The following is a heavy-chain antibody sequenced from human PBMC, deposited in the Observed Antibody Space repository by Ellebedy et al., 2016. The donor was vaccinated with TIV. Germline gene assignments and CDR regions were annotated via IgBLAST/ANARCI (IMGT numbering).Heavy chain of an antibody. Sequence: PGGSLRLSCAASGFRFSTHGMNWVRQAPGKGLERVSSISTSSSSIYYSDSVKGRFTISRDNAKNSLYLQMNSLRDEDTAVYYCARDENYVAEVIDYWGQGTLVTVSS. CDR3: ARDENYVAEVIDY. J-gene: IGHJ4*02. CDR1: GFRFSTHG. V-gene: IGHV3-48*02. CDR2: ISTSSSSI. D-gene: IGHD1-7*01.